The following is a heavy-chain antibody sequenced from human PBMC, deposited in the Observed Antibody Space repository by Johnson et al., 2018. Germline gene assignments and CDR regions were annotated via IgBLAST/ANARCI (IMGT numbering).Heavy chain of an antibody. CDR2: ISWDGDST. V-gene: IGHV3-43*01. Sequence: VQLVESGGVVVQPGGSLRLSCAASEFNSDYYTLHWVRQIPGKGLEWVALISWDGDSTNYADSVEGRISISRDKSKNSLSLQMNSLRNDDTAVYYCVKDMETGTTRPYYYYGMDVWGQGTTVTVSS. CDR3: VKDMETGTTRPYYYYGMDV. J-gene: IGHJ6*02. D-gene: IGHD1-7*01. CDR1: EFNSDYYT.